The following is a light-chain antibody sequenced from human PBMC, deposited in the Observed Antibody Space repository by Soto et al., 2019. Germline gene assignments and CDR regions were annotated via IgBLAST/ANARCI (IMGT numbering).Light chain of an antibody. CDR2: EVT. CDR3: SSYAGSNTVA. J-gene: IGLJ2*01. Sequence: QSALTQPSSASGSPGQSVTISCSGTSSDVGGYNYVSWYQQHPGKAPKVMIYEVTRRPSGVPDRFSGSRSGNTASLIVSGLQAEDEADYYCSSYAGSNTVAFGGGTKLTVL. CDR1: SSDVGGYNY. V-gene: IGLV2-8*01.